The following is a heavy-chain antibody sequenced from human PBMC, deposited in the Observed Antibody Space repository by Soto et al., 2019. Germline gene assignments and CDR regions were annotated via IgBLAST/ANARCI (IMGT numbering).Heavy chain of an antibody. J-gene: IGHJ2*01. D-gene: IGHD1-26*01. CDR1: GYTFTSYA. V-gene: IGHV1-3*01. Sequence: ASVKVSCKASGYTFTSYAMHWVRQAPGQRLEWMGWINAGNGNTKYSQKFQGRVTITRDTSAGTAYMELSSLRSEDTAVYYCARGGSLYWYFDLWGRGTLVTVSS. CDR3: ARGGSLYWYFDL. CDR2: INAGNGNT.